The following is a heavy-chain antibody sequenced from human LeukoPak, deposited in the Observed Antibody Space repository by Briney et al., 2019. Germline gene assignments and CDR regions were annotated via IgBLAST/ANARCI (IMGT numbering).Heavy chain of an antibody. CDR2: ISGSGGST. CDR3: AKDLFSSSWYGH. J-gene: IGHJ5*02. Sequence: GGSLRLSCAACGFTFSSYAMSWVRQAPGKGLEWVSAISGSGGSTYYADSVKGRFTISRDNSKNTLYLQMNSLRAEDTAVYYCAKDLFSSSWYGHWGQGTLVTVSS. V-gene: IGHV3-23*01. D-gene: IGHD6-13*01. CDR1: GFTFSSYA.